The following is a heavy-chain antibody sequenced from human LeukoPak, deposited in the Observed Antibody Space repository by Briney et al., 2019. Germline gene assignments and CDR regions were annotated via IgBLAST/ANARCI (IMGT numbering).Heavy chain of an antibody. CDR3: ARGIPPLLANSPVLLPPRSSRGRWFDP. D-gene: IGHD6-13*01. V-gene: IGHV3-30-3*01. Sequence: PGGSLRLSCAASGFTFSSYAMHWVRQAPGKGLEWVAVISYDGSNKYYADSVKGRFTISRDNSKNTLYLQMNSLRAEDTAVYYCARGIPPLLANSPVLLPPRSSRGRWFDPWGQGTLVTVSS. J-gene: IGHJ5*02. CDR1: GFTFSSYA. CDR2: ISYDGSNK.